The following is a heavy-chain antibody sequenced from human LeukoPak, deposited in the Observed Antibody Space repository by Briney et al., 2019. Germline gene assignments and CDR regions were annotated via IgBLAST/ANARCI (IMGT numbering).Heavy chain of an antibody. D-gene: IGHD6-6*01. Sequence: GASVKVSCKASGYTFTGYYIHWVRQAPGQGLEWMGWINPNSGGTNYAQKLQGRVTMTTDTSTSTAYMELRSLRSDDTAVYYCARDQPAIAATIDYWGQGTLVTVSS. J-gene: IGHJ4*02. CDR2: INPNSGGT. CDR3: ARDQPAIAATIDY. V-gene: IGHV1-2*02. CDR1: GYTFTGYY.